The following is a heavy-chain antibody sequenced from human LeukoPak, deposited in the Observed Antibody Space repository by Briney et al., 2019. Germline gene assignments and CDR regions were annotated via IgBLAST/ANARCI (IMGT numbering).Heavy chain of an antibody. J-gene: IGHJ4*02. Sequence: PGGSLRLSCAASGFTFSSYAMSWVRQAPGKGLEWVSAISGSGGSTYYADSVKGLFTISRDNSKNTLYLQMNSLRAEDTAVYYCAKEVGPWFGELLNYWGQGTLVTVSS. V-gene: IGHV3-23*01. CDR3: AKEVGPWFGELLNY. CDR1: GFTFSSYA. D-gene: IGHD3-10*01. CDR2: ISGSGGST.